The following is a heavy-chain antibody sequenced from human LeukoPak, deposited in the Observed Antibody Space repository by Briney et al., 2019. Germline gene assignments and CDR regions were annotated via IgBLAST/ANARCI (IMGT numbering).Heavy chain of an antibody. CDR2: ISGSGGST. J-gene: IGHJ4*02. Sequence: GGSLRLSCAASGFTFSSYGMSWVRQAPGKGLEWVSAISGSGGSTYYADSAKGRFTISRDNSKNTLYLQMNSLRAEDTAVYYCARVEASGYDYGAFDYWGQGTLVTVSS. CDR1: GFTFSSYG. D-gene: IGHD5-12*01. CDR3: ARVEASGYDYGAFDY. V-gene: IGHV3-23*01.